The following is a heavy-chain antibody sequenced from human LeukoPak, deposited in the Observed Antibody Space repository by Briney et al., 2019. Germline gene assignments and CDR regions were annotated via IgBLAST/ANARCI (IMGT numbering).Heavy chain of an antibody. Sequence: GGSLRLSCAASGFTFSSYAMSWVRQAPGKGLEWVSAISGSGGSTYYADSVKGWFTISRDNSKNTLYLQMNSLKTEDTAVYYCTYYRTGGLVGGSAYYYGMDVWGQGTTVTVSS. J-gene: IGHJ6*02. CDR2: ISGSGGST. CDR3: TYYRTGGLVGGSAYYYGMDV. D-gene: IGHD3-16*01. V-gene: IGHV3-23*01. CDR1: GFTFSSYA.